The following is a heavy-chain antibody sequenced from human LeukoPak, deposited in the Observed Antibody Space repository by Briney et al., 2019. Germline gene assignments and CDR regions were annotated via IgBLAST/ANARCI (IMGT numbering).Heavy chain of an antibody. D-gene: IGHD1-26*01. CDR2: IYYSGST. V-gene: IGHV4-59*01. CDR1: GGSISSYY. J-gene: IGHJ5*02. CDR3: ARVVGATGWFDP. Sequence: SETLSLTCAVSGGSISSYYWSWIRQPPGKGLEWIGYIYYSGSTNYNPSLKSRVTISVDTSKDQFSLKLSSVTAADTAVYYCARVVGATGWFDPWGQGTLVTVSS.